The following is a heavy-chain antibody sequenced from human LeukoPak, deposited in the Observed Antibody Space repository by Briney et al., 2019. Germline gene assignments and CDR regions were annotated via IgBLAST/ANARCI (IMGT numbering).Heavy chain of an antibody. D-gene: IGHD5-12*01. J-gene: IGHJ4*02. Sequence: SSSTYYWGWIRQAPGKGLEWVSHSSSSGSTIYYAGSVKGRFTIARDNAKNSVYLQMNSLRAEDTAVYYRARGSLHSAYGFDYWGQGTLVTVSS. CDR2: SSSSGSTI. CDR1: SSSTYY. CDR3: ARGSLHSAYGFDY. V-gene: IGHV3-11*04.